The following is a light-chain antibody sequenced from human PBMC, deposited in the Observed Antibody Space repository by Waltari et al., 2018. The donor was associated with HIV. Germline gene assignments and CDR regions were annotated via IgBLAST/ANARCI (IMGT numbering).Light chain of an antibody. CDR1: TSDVGGYNS. CDR3: SSYTSSDTVV. J-gene: IGLJ2*01. CDR2: EVS. V-gene: IGLV2-14*03. Sequence: QSALTQPASVSGSPGQSITISCTGTTSDVGGYNSFSWYQQHPAKAPKLVILEVSNRPSGVSNRFSGSKSGNTASLTISGLQAEDEAYYYCSSYTSSDTVVFGGGTKVTVL.